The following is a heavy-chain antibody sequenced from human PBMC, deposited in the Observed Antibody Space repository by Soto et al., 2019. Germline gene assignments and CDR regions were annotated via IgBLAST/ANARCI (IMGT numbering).Heavy chain of an antibody. V-gene: IGHV3-30*03. CDR1: GFTFSSYG. J-gene: IGHJ4*02. D-gene: IGHD2-15*01. CDR2: ISYDGSNK. CDR3: TSSSVSDIVVVAAASELDY. Sequence: GGSLRLSCAASGFTFSSYGMHWVRQAPGKGLEWVAVISYDGSNKYYADSVKGRFTISRDNSKNTLYLQMNSLRAEDTAVYYCTSSSVSDIVVVAAASELDYWGQGTLVTVSS.